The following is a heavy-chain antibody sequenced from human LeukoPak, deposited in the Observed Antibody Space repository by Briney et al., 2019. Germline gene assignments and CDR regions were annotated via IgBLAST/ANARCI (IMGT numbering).Heavy chain of an antibody. D-gene: IGHD3-16*02. Sequence: GGSLRLSCAASGFTFSSYAMSWVRQAPGKGLEWVSAISGGGGSTYYADSVKGRFTISRDNSKNTLYLQMNSLRAEDTAVYYCAKGVAQDYVWGSYRYYYFDYWGQGTLVTVSS. V-gene: IGHV3-23*01. J-gene: IGHJ4*02. CDR2: ISGGGGST. CDR3: AKGVAQDYVWGSYRYYYFDY. CDR1: GFTFSSYA.